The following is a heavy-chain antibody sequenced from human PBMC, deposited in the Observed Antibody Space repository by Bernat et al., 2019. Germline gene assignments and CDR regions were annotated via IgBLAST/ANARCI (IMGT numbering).Heavy chain of an antibody. CDR3: VREDNSCYLF. V-gene: IGHV3-7*03. D-gene: IGHD2-15*01. Sequence: EVQLVESGGVLVQPGGSLRLSCAASGFSFSSYWMAWVRQAPGTGLEWVASIKQDGGEKFYVDSVKGRFTISRDNAKNSLYLQLNSLRAEDTAVYYCVREDNSCYLFWGQGTLVTVSS. J-gene: IGHJ4*02. CDR1: GFSFSSYW. CDR2: IKQDGGEK.